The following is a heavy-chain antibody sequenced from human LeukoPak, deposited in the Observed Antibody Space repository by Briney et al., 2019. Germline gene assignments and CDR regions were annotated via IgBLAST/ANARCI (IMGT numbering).Heavy chain of an antibody. CDR2: IYYSGST. V-gene: IGHV4-39*07. CDR1: GGSIHRSSYY. Sequence: PSETLSLTCTVSGGSIHRSSYYWGWIRQSPGKGLEWIGSIYYSGSTYYNPSLKSRVTMLVDTSKNQFSLKLSSVTAADTAVYFCARDWGYSSNSFDYWGQGALVTV. CDR3: ARDWGYSSNSFDY. D-gene: IGHD6-13*01. J-gene: IGHJ4*02.